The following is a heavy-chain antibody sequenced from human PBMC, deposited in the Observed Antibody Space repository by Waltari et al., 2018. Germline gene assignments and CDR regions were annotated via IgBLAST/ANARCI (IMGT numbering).Heavy chain of an antibody. Sequence: EVQLLESGGGLVQPGGSLRLSCAASGFTFSSYAMSWVRQAPGKGLEWVSSISGSGGSTYYADSVKGRFTISRDNSKNTLYLQMNSLRAEDTAVYYCAKGNDYGDLIDYWGQGTLVTVSS. J-gene: IGHJ4*02. V-gene: IGHV3-23*01. CDR1: GFTFSSYA. D-gene: IGHD4-17*01. CDR3: AKGNDYGDLIDY. CDR2: ISGSGGST.